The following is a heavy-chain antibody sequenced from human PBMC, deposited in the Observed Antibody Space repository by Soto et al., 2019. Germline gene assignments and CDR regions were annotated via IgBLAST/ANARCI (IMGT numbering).Heavy chain of an antibody. CDR3: ARLEGLATISHYFDY. Sequence: QLQLQESGPGLVKPSETLSLTCSVSGDSINSDNYYWGWIRQPPGKGLEWIGSIYYRGNTYYNPSLQTQATIALHKSKSQFTLKLNSVTAADAAVYFCARLEGLATISHYFDYWGQGTLVTVSS. CDR2: IYYRGNT. J-gene: IGHJ4*02. CDR1: GDSINSDNYY. V-gene: IGHV4-39*01. D-gene: IGHD3-9*01.